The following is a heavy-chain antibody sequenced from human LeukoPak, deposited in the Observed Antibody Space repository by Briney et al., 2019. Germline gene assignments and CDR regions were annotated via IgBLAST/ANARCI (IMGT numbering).Heavy chain of an antibody. J-gene: IGHJ6*03. Sequence: PSETLSLTCTVSGGSISSSSYYWGWIRQPPGRGLEWIGSIYYSGSTYYNPSLKSRVTISVDTSKNQFSLKLSSVTAADTAVYYCARYYDFWSGYYPSNYYYYMDVWGKGTTVTVSS. CDR1: GGSISSSSYY. V-gene: IGHV4-39*01. CDR2: IYYSGST. CDR3: ARYYDFWSGYYPSNYYYYMDV. D-gene: IGHD3-3*01.